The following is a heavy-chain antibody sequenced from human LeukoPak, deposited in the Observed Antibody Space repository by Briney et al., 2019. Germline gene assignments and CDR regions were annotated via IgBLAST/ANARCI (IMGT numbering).Heavy chain of an antibody. CDR3: ARTYYYDSPDGFDI. CDR2: INHSGST. J-gene: IGHJ3*02. CDR1: GGSFSGYY. D-gene: IGHD3-22*01. V-gene: IGHV4-34*01. Sequence: KASETLSLTCAVYGGSFSGYYWSWIRQPPGKGLEWIGEINHSGSTNYNPSLKSRVTISVDTSKNQFSLKLSSVTAADTAVYYCARTYYYDSPDGFDIWGQGTMVTVSS.